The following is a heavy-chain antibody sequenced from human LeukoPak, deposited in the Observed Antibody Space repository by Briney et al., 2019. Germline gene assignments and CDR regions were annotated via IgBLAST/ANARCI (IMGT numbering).Heavy chain of an antibody. D-gene: IGHD2-21*01. CDR2: ISYDGSET. V-gene: IGHV3-30-3*01. J-gene: IGHJ4*02. Sequence: GRSLRLSCAASGFTFSGYAVHWVRQAPGKGLEWVAIISYDGSETYYADSVKGRFTMSRDDSKKTLYLQMNSLRAEDTAVYYCARNSPVDSWGQGTLVTVSS. CDR3: ARNSPVDS. CDR1: GFTFSGYA.